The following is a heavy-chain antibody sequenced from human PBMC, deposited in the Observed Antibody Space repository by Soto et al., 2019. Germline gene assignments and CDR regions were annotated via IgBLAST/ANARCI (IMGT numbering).Heavy chain of an antibody. J-gene: IGHJ4*02. CDR2: IFYNGNA. D-gene: IGHD3-10*02. Sequence: QVPLQESGPGLVKPSQTLSLTCTVSGGSISKGDYYWSWIRPHPGTALEWIGYIFYNGNAYYTPSLKSRITISVDTSENRFSRKLTSVTAADPAVYYCAGLLGSGTNYFFDYWGQGTLVTVSS. CDR3: AGLLGSGTNYFFDY. V-gene: IGHV4-31*03. CDR1: GGSISKGDYY.